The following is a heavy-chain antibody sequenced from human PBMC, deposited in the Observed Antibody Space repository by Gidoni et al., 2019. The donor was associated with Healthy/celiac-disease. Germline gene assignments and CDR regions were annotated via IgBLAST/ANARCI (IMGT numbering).Heavy chain of an antibody. Sequence: EVQLVESGGGLVQPGRSLRLSCAASGFTFDGYAMHWVRQAPGKGLEWVSGISWNSGSIGYADSVKGRFTISRDNAKNSLYLQMNSLRAEDTALYYCAKGWDSSGYYHLDYWGQGTLVTVSS. CDR1: GFTFDGYA. D-gene: IGHD3-22*01. CDR3: AKGWDSSGYYHLDY. V-gene: IGHV3-9*01. J-gene: IGHJ4*02. CDR2: ISWNSGSI.